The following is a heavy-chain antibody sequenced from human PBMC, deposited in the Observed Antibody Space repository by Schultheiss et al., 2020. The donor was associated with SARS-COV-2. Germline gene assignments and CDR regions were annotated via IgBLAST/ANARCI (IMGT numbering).Heavy chain of an antibody. CDR3: ARAGYSTSWYVGSEYFQY. D-gene: IGHD6-13*01. CDR2: INDSGST. V-gene: IGHV4-34*01. Sequence: SETLSLTCAVYGGSFSGYFWNWIRQPPGKGLEWIGEINDSGSTNYNPSLKSRVTISVDTSKNQFSLKLRSVTAADTAVYYCARAGYSTSWYVGSEYFQYWGQGTLVTVSS. CDR1: GGSFSGYF. J-gene: IGHJ1*01.